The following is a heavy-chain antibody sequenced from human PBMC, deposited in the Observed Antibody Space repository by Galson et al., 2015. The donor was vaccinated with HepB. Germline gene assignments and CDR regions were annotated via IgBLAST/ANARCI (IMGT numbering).Heavy chain of an antibody. CDR1: GFTFGIYW. J-gene: IGHJ4*02. V-gene: IGHV3-74*01. CDR2: INPAGTNV. CDR3: LHDSDGPDY. Sequence: SLRLSCAASGFTFGIYWMHWVRQPPGGGPVWVSHINPAGTNVRYADSVKGRFTISRDNAKNTLYLQMNSLRDEDTAVYYCLHDSDGPDYWGQGTMVTVSS. D-gene: IGHD3-22*01.